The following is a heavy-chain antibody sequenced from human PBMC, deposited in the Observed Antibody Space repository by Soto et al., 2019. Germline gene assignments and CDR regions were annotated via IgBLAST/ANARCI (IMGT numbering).Heavy chain of an antibody. V-gene: IGHV1-58*01. J-gene: IGHJ4*02. CDR3: AAASYDFWSGFDY. Sequence: SVKVSCKASGFAFTSSAVQWVRQARGQRLEWIGWIVVGSGNTNYAQKFQERVTITRDMSTSTAYMELSSLRSEDTAVYYCAAASYDFWSGFDYWGQGTLVTVSS. D-gene: IGHD3-3*01. CDR2: IVVGSGNT. CDR1: GFAFTSSA.